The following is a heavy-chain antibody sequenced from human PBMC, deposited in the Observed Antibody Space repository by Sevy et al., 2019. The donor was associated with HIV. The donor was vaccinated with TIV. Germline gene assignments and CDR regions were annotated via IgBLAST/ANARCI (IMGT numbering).Heavy chain of an antibody. CDR2: VYYTGDT. CDR3: ARRNDFDI. V-gene: IGHV4-59*08. J-gene: IGHJ3*02. CDR1: GGSINSDH. Sequence: SETLSLTCTVSGGSINSDHWNWIRQPPGKGLEWIGYVYYTGDTNYNPSLKNRVTISVDRTKNQFSLKLTSVTAADTAVYYWARRNDFDIWGQGTMVTVSS.